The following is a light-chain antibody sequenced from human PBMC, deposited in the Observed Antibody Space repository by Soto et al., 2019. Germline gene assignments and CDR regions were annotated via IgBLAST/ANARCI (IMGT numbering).Light chain of an antibody. Sequence: QAVVTQPPSASGTPGQRVTISCSGSSSNIGSNYVYWYQQLPGTAPKLLIYSNNQRPSGVPDRFSGSKSGTSASLAISGLRSEDEADYYCTSYTSSSTWVFGGGTKLTVL. J-gene: IGLJ3*02. CDR2: SNN. CDR3: TSYTSSSTWV. V-gene: IGLV1-47*02. CDR1: SSNIGSNY.